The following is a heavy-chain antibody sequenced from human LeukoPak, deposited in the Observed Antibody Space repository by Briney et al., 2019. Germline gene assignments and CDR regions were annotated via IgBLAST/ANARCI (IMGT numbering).Heavy chain of an antibody. CDR3: ARICSGGSCYPFDY. Sequence: GASVKVSCKASGYTFTGYYIHWVRQAPGQGLEWMGWINPNNGGTNYAQKFQGRVTMTRDTSISTAYMELSRPRSDDTAVCYCARICSGGSCYPFDYWGQGTLVTVSS. D-gene: IGHD2-15*01. J-gene: IGHJ4*02. CDR2: INPNNGGT. CDR1: GYTFTGYY. V-gene: IGHV1-2*02.